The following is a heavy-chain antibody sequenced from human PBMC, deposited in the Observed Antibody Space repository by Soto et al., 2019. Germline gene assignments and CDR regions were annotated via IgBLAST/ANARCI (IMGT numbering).Heavy chain of an antibody. CDR2: ISYDGSNK. J-gene: IGHJ4*02. D-gene: IGHD6-19*01. V-gene: IGHV3-30*18. CDR3: AKDQVQWLVQGPFDY. CDR1: GFTFSSYG. Sequence: QVQLVESGGGVVQPGRSLRLSCAASGFTFSSYGMHWVRQAPGKGLEWVAVISYDGSNKYYADSVKGRFTNSRDNSKNTLYLQMNSLRAEDTAVYYCAKDQVQWLVQGPFDYWGQGTLVTVSS.